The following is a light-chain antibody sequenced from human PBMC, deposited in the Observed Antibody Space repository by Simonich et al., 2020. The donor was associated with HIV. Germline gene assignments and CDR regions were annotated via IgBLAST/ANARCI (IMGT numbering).Light chain of an antibody. Sequence: DIVMTQSPLSLPVTPGEPASISCRCSQSLLYSNGYNYLDWYLQKPGQSPQLLIYLGSTRASGVPDRVSGSGSGTDFTLKISRVEAEDVGVYYCMQVLQTPYTFGQGTKLEIK. V-gene: IGKV2-28*01. J-gene: IGKJ2*01. CDR2: LGS. CDR1: QSLLYSNGYNY. CDR3: MQVLQTPYT.